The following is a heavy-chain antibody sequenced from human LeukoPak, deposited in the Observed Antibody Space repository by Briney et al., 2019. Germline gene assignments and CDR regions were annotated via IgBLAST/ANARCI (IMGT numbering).Heavy chain of an antibody. V-gene: IGHV1-18*01. CDR1: GYTFTSYG. Sequence: ASVKVSCKASGYTFTSYGISWVRQAPGQGLEWMGWISAYNGNTNYAQKLQGRVTMTTDTSTSTAYMELSSLRSEDTAVYYCARDCGGDCEGDYWGQGTLVTVSS. J-gene: IGHJ4*02. CDR2: ISAYNGNT. D-gene: IGHD2-21*02. CDR3: ARDCGGDCEGDY.